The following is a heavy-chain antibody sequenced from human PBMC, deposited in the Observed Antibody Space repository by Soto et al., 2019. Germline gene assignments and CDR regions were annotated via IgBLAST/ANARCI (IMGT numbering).Heavy chain of an antibody. Sequence: QVQLVESGGGVVQPGRSLRLSCAAPGFTFSSYAMHWVRQAPGKGLEWVAVISYDGSNKYYADSVKGRFTISRDNSKNTLYLQMSSLRAEDTAVYYCASPRLSSDGTTPIDYWGQGTLVTVSS. CDR1: GFTFSSYA. V-gene: IGHV3-30-3*01. CDR2: ISYDGSNK. J-gene: IGHJ4*02. D-gene: IGHD1-1*01. CDR3: ASPRLSSDGTTPIDY.